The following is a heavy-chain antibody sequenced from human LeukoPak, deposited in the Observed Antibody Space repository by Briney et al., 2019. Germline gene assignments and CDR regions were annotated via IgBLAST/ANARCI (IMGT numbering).Heavy chain of an antibody. Sequence: EASVKVSCKASGYTFTSYGISWVRQAPGQGLEWMGGIIPIFGTANYAQKFQGRVTITADKSTSTAYMELSGLRSEDTAVYYCARGRPTTSIAAAGVNLFDPWGEGTLVTVSS. D-gene: IGHD6-13*01. CDR2: IIPIFGTA. CDR3: ARGRPTTSIAAAGVNLFDP. V-gene: IGHV1-69*06. J-gene: IGHJ5*02. CDR1: GYTFTSYG.